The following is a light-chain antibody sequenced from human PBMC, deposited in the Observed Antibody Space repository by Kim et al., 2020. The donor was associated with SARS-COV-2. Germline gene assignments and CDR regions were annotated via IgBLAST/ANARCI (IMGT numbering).Light chain of an antibody. CDR2: EVS. V-gene: IGLV2-23*02. J-gene: IGLJ2*01. CDR1: SSDVVNYDL. Sequence: PGRSLPNSCAATSSDVVNYDLVSWYQQHPCKAPKLLIYEVSKRPSGVSDGFSGSKSGNTASLTISGLQAEDEADYYCCSYAGNTRLFGAGTQLTVL. CDR3: CSYAGNTRL.